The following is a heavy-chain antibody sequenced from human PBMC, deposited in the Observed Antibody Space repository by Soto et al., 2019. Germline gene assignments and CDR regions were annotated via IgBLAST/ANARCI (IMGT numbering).Heavy chain of an antibody. Sequence: TETLAGTCSVAGNSITSSYWSWIRRPPGKGLEWIAYIYDTGISGYTPSTSYNPSLKSRVTMSVDTSKSQFSLKLTSVTAADTAVYYCARGEDAFFFYGLDVWGQGITVTVPS. CDR1: GNSITSSY. J-gene: IGHJ6*02. V-gene: IGHV4-59*01. D-gene: IGHD3-3*01. CDR2: IYDTGISGYTPST. CDR3: ARGEDAFFFYGLDV.